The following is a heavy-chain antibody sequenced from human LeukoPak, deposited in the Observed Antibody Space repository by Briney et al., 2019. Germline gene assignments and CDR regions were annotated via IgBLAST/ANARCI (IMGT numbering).Heavy chain of an antibody. D-gene: IGHD3-10*01. CDR2: IKQDGSEK. J-gene: IGHJ4*02. CDR3: ARSLWFGELSY. CDR1: GFTFSTYA. Sequence: GGSLRLSCAASGFTFSTYAMSWVRQAPGKGLEWVANIKQDGSEKYYVDSVKGRFTISRDNAKNSLYLQMNSLRAEDTAVYYCARSLWFGELSYWGQGTLVTVSS. V-gene: IGHV3-7*01.